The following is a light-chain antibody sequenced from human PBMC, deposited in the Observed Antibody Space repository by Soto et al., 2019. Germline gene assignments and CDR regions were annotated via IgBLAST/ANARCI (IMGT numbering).Light chain of an antibody. V-gene: IGKV4-1*01. CDR3: QQYYSIPRT. Sequence: DIVMTQSPDSLAVSLGERATINCKSNKSGLYSANKKNYRAWFRQTLGQPPKLLIYWASTRESGVPDRFSGSGSGTEFTLTISSLQAEDVAVYYCQQYYSIPRTFGQGTKLEIK. CDR1: KSGLYSANKKNY. CDR2: WAS. J-gene: IGKJ2*02.